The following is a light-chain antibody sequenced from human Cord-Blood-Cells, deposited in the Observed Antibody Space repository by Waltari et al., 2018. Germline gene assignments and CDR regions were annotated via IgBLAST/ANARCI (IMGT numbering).Light chain of an antibody. Sequence: DIQMTQSPPYLSASVGDRDTITCRASQSISSYLNWYQQKPGKAPKLLIYAASSLQSGVPSRFSGSGSGTDFTLTISSLQPEDFATYYCQQSYSTPRTFGQGTKVEIK. CDR3: QQSYSTPRT. V-gene: IGKV1-39*01. J-gene: IGKJ1*01. CDR2: AAS. CDR1: QSISSY.